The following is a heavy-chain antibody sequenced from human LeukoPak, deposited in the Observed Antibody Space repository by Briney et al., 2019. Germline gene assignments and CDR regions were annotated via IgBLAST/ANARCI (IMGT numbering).Heavy chain of an antibody. Sequence: GGSLRLSCAASGFTFSSYSMNWVRQAPGKGLERVSYISSSSSTIYYVDSVKGRFTISRDNAKNSLYLQMNSLRAEDTAVYYCARDSIAAIIWGQGTLVTVSS. CDR2: ISSSSSTI. J-gene: IGHJ4*02. D-gene: IGHD6-13*01. CDR1: GFTFSSYS. CDR3: ARDSIAAII. V-gene: IGHV3-48*01.